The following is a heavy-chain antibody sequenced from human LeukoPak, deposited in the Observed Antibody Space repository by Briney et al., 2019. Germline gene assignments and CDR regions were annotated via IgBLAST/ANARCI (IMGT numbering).Heavy chain of an antibody. V-gene: IGHV4-59*01. CDR3: AREVELEAIVVVPAAVPDAFDI. CDR2: IYYSGSI. D-gene: IGHD2-2*01. Sequence: SETLSLTCTVSGGSISSYYWSWIRQPPGKGLEWIGYIYYSGSINYNPSLKSRVTISVDTSKNQFSLKLSSVTAADTAVYYCAREVELEAIVVVPAAVPDAFDIWGQGTMVTVSS. J-gene: IGHJ3*02. CDR1: GGSISSYY.